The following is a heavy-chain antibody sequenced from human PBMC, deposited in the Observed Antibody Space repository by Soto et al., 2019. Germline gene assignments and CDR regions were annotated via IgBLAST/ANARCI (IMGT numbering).Heavy chain of an antibody. Sequence: LGLSCAASGFSISEHYMTWIRQAPGKGPEWLSYISGGGDIISYADSVKGRFIISRDNAKRSLYLQMNSLTVEDTAVYYCSRDPRLADYWGQGTLVTVSS. J-gene: IGHJ4*02. CDR3: SRDPRLADY. CDR1: GFSISEHY. CDR2: ISGGGDII. D-gene: IGHD6-25*01. V-gene: IGHV3-11*01.